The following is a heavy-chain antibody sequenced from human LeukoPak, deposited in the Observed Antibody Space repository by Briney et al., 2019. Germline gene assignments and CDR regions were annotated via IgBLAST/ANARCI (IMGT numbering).Heavy chain of an antibody. D-gene: IGHD2-2*01. CDR2: INHSGST. CDR3: ARRGIVVVPAAMRAFDY. V-gene: IGHV4-34*01. Sequence: SETLSLTCAVYGGSFSGYYWSWIRQPPGKGLEWMGEINHSGSTNYNPSLKSRVTISVDTSKNQFSLKLSSVTAADTAVYYCARRGIVVVPAAMRAFDYWGQGTLVTVSS. CDR1: GGSFSGYY. J-gene: IGHJ4*02.